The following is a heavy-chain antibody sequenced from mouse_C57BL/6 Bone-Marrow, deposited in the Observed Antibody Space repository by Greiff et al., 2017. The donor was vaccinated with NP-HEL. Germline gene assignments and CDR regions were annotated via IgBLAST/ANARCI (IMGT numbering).Heavy chain of an antibody. CDR1: GYSITSGYY. J-gene: IGHJ4*01. D-gene: IGHD1-1*01. CDR3: SSGEDYYSSSHYAMDY. V-gene: IGHV3-6*01. Sequence: EVHLVESGPGLVKPSPSLSLTCSVTGYSITSGYYWNWIRQFPGNKLEWMGYISYDGSNNYNPSLKNRISITRDTSTNQFFLKLNSVTTEDTATYYVSSGEDYYSSSHYAMDYWGQGTSVTVSS. CDR2: ISYDGSN.